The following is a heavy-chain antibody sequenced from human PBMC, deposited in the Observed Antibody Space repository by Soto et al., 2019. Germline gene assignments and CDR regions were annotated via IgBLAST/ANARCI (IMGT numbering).Heavy chain of an antibody. CDR1: GFTFDDYG. J-gene: IGHJ6*03. Sequence: GGSLRLSCAASGFTFDDYGMHWVRQAPGKGLEWVSGISWNSDNIGYADSVKGRFTISRDNAKNSLYLQMNSLRAEDTAFYYCAKDWAAYSYSYMHVWGKGTTVTVSS. CDR3: AKDWAAYSYSYMHV. CDR2: ISWNSDNI. D-gene: IGHD2-21*01. V-gene: IGHV3-9*01.